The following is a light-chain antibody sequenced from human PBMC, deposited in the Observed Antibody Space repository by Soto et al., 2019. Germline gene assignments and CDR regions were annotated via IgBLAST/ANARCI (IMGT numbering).Light chain of an antibody. J-gene: IGKJ4*01. CDR2: DAS. Sequence: EIVLTQSPATLSLSPGERATLSCRASQSVSSYLAWYQQKPGQAPRLLIYDASNRATGIPARFSGSGSGTDFTLTISSLEPEEFAVYYCQPRSRWPLLWTFGGGTQVEIK. V-gene: IGKV3-11*01. CDR3: QPRSRWPLLWT. CDR1: QSVSSY.